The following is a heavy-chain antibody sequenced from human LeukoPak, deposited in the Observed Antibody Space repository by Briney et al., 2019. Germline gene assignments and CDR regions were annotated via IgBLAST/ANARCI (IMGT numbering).Heavy chain of an antibody. V-gene: IGHV4-59*11. CDR1: SGSISSHY. CDR2: IYYSGGT. D-gene: IGHD3-10*01. J-gene: IGHJ3*02. Sequence: PSETLSLTCTVSSGSISSHYWSWIRQPPGKGLQWIGYIYYSGGTDYNPSLKSRVTISVDASKNQFSLKLSSVTAADTAVYFCARAGSAAFDIWGQGTMVTVSS. CDR3: ARAGSAAFDI.